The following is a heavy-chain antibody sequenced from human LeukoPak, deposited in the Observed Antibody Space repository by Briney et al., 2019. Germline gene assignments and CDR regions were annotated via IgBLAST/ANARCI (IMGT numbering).Heavy chain of an antibody. V-gene: IGHV4-34*01. J-gene: IGHJ5*02. CDR2: INHSGST. Sequence: SETLSLTCAVYGGSFIDYYWNWIRQPPGKGLEWSGEINHSGSTNYNPSLKSRVTISVATSKNHSSLKLTSVTAADTAVYYCAMGSGSFFHWFDPWGQGTLVTVSS. CDR1: GGSFIDYY. D-gene: IGHD3-10*01. CDR3: AMGSGSFFHWFDP.